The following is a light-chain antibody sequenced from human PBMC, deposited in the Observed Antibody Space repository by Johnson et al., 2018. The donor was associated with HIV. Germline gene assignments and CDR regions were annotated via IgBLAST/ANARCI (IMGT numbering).Light chain of an antibody. Sequence: QSVLTQPPSVSAAPGQKVTISCSGSSSNVGNNYVSWFQQLPGTAPKLLIYDNNERPSGIPDRFSGSKSGTSATLRINGLQTGDEADYYCGTWDSSLTVYVFGTGTKVTVL. V-gene: IGLV1-51*01. J-gene: IGLJ1*01. CDR2: DNN. CDR1: SSNVGNNY. CDR3: GTWDSSLTVYV.